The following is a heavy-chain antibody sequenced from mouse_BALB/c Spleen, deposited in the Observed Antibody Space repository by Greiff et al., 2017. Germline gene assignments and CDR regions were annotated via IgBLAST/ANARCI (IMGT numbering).Heavy chain of an antibody. CDR3: ARQSSRDAMDY. Sequence: EVKLMESGGDLVKPGGSLKLSCAASGFTFSSYGMSWVRQTPDKRLEWVATISSGGSYTYYPDSVKGRFTISRDNAKNTLYLQMSSLKSEDTAMYYCARQSSRDAMDYWGQGTSVTVSS. V-gene: IGHV5-6*01. CDR2: ISSGGSYT. J-gene: IGHJ4*01. D-gene: IGHD1-1*01. CDR1: GFTFSSYG.